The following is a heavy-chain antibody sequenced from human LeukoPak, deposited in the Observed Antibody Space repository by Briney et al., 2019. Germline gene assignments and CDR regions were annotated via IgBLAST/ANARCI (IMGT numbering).Heavy chain of an antibody. CDR2: ISYDGINK. Sequence: PGRSLRLSCAASGFSFSGYSMHWVRQAPGKGLEWVAVISYDGINKYYADSVRGRFSISRDTSTNTLYLQMNGLRIEDTAVYYCARRGWGRNSDRLFDYWGQGTLVTVSS. J-gene: IGHJ4*02. CDR3: ARRGWGRNSDRLFDY. CDR1: GFSFSGYS. D-gene: IGHD4-23*01. V-gene: IGHV3-30-3*01.